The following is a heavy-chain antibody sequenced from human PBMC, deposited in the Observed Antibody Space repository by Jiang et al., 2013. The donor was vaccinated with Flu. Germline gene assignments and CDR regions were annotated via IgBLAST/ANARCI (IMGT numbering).Heavy chain of an antibody. J-gene: IGHJ4*02. Sequence: VQLLESGGGLVKSGGSLRLSCAASGFTFSHAWMNWVRQAPGKGLEWVGRIKSNTDGGAIDYTAPVSDRFTISRDDSKDTLYLQMNSLKSEDTAVYYCTTGGYCTPTSCNPVDSWGQGTPGHRLL. CDR3: TTGGYCTPTSCNPVDS. CDR1: GFTFSHAW. CDR2: IKSNTDGGAI. V-gene: IGHV3-15*07. D-gene: IGHD2-2*01.